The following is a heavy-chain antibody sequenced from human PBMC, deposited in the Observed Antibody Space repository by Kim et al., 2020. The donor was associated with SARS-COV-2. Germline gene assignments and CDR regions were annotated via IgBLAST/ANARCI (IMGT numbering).Heavy chain of an antibody. J-gene: IGHJ2*01. Sequence: RFTISRDNSKNTLYLQMNSLRAEDTAVYYCARDRTYYYDSSGYPDWYFDLWGRGTLVTVSS. V-gene: IGHV3-53*01. CDR3: ARDRTYYYDSSGYPDWYFDL. D-gene: IGHD3-22*01.